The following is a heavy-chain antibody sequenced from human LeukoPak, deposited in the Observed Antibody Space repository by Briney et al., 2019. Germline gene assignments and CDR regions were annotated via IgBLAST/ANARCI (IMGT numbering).Heavy chain of an antibody. CDR3: AKGGQANSRLGVDP. J-gene: IGHJ5*02. CDR1: GFTFSNAW. V-gene: IGHV3-15*01. D-gene: IGHD3-10*01. Sequence: GGSLRLSCAASGFTFSNAWMSWVRQAPGKGLEWVGRIKSKTDGGTTDYAAPVKGRFTISRDDSKNTLYLQMNSLRADDTAVYYCAKGGQANSRLGVDPWGQGSLVTVSS. CDR2: IKSKTDGGTT.